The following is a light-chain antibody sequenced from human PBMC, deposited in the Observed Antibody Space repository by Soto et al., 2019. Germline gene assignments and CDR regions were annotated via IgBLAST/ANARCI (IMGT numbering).Light chain of an antibody. Sequence: DIQMTQSPATLSASVGGSVTITCRASQSISHWLAWYQQKPGKAPKFLIYDASSLESGVPSRFSGSGSGTEFTLTISSLQPDDFATYYCQQYDSVLGTFGPGTKVDIK. CDR2: DAS. CDR3: QQYDSVLGT. J-gene: IGKJ1*01. CDR1: QSISHW. V-gene: IGKV1-5*01.